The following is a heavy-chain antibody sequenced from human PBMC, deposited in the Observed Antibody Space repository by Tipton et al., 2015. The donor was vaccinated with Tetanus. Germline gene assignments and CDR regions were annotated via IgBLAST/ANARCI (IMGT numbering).Heavy chain of an antibody. CDR1: GGSMSTYY. J-gene: IGHJ4*02. D-gene: IGHD3-10*01. V-gene: IGHV4-59*01. CDR3: ARSKLLWFGESLSGFDS. CDR2: VYYTGST. Sequence: TLSLTCTVSGGSMSTYYWSWIRQPPGKGLKWIGYVYYTGSTDYNPSLRSRVTISVDTSKSQFSLRLTSVTAADTAVYYCARSKLLWFGESLSGFDSWGQGTLVTVSS.